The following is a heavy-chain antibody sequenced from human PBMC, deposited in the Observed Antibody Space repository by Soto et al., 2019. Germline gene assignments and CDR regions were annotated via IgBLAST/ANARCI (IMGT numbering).Heavy chain of an antibody. CDR3: TSREVVGATMYLDY. J-gene: IGHJ4*02. CDR1: GFTFSGSA. D-gene: IGHD1-26*01. CDR2: IRSKANSYAT. V-gene: IGHV3-73*02. Sequence: EVPLVESGGGLVQPGGSLKLSCAASGFTFSGSAMHWVRQASGKGLEWVGRIRSKANSYATAYAASVKGRFTISRDDSKNTAYLQMNSLKTEDTAVYYCTSREVVGATMYLDYWGQGTLVTVSS.